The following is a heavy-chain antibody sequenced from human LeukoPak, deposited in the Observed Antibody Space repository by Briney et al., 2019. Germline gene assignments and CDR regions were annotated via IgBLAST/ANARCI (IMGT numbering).Heavy chain of an antibody. CDR2: IYDRGTT. D-gene: IGHD6-6*01. Sequence: SETLSLTCAVSGGSISNYHCSWIRQPPGKGLEWIGYIYDRGTTVYNPSLKSRVTVSVHTSKNQFSLRLTSVTAADTAIYYCARETISAGPHFEHGGGGILVSVSA. CDR1: GGSISNYH. V-gene: IGHV4-59*01. CDR3: ARETISAGPHFEH. J-gene: IGHJ2*01.